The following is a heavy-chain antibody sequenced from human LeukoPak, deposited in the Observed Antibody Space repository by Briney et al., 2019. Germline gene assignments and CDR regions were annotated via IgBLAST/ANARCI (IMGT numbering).Heavy chain of an antibody. D-gene: IGHD6-13*01. CDR3: ASGPFGSSHYNCFDP. CDR1: GYTFTDYY. CDR2: INPNTGGT. J-gene: IGHJ5*02. Sequence: ASVKVSCKASGYTFTDYYIHWVRQAPGQGLEWMGHINPNTGGTNYAQKFQGRVTITRDTSINTAYMDLGRLTSDDTAIYSCASGPFGSSHYNCFDPWGQGTLVTVSS. V-gene: IGHV1-2*06.